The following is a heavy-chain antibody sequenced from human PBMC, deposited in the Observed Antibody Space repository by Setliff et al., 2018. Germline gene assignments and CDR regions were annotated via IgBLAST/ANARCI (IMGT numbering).Heavy chain of an antibody. D-gene: IGHD1-26*01. V-gene: IGHV4-39*01. J-gene: IGHJ4*02. CDR1: GGSINSGTYY. CDR3: ARTGTYRYFDY. Sequence: KTSETLSLTCTVSGGSINSGTYYWGWIRQPPGKGLEWIGRIYHGGTTYYNASLKSRVIISVDTSKNQFSLNLSSVTAADTAVYYCARTGTYRYFDYWGQGTPVTV. CDR2: IYHGGTT.